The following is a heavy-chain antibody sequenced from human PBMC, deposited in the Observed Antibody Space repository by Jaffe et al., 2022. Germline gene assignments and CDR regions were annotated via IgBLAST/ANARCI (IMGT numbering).Heavy chain of an antibody. D-gene: IGHD3-16*01. CDR1: GYSISSGYY. J-gene: IGHJ3*02. V-gene: IGHV4-38-2*01. CDR2: IYHSGST. CDR3: ARRGDGAFDI. Sequence: QVQLQESGPGLVKPSETLSLTCAVSGYSISSGYYWGWIRQPPGKGLEWIGSIYHSGSTYYNPSLKSRVTISVDTSKNQFSLKLSSVTAADTAVYYCARRGDGAFDIWGQGTMVTVSS.